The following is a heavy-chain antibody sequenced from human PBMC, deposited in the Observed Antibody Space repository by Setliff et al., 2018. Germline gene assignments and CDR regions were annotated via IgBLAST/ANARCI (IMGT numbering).Heavy chain of an antibody. Sequence: GALVKVSCKASGGSFRTSSISWVRQAPGQGLEWMGGIIPILNKPNYAQSFQGRVAITADKSTTTSYMELSGLRSEDTALYFCATDLKFTRFCFGSNCYSGAFEMWGQGTMVTVSS. J-gene: IGHJ3*02. CDR1: GGSFRTSS. CDR2: IIPILNKP. D-gene: IGHD2-21*02. CDR3: ATDLKFTRFCFGSNCYSGAFEM. V-gene: IGHV1-69*10.